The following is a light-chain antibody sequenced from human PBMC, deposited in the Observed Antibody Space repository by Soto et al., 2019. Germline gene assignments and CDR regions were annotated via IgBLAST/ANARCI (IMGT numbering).Light chain of an antibody. J-gene: IGKJ1*01. Sequence: DIVMTQSPDSLAVSLGERATINCKSSQSVLYSSNRENFLAWYQQKPGQPPKLLIYWASTRESGVPDRFSGSGSGTDFTLAIISLQGEDVAVYDCQQYYSTPRTFGLGTKVEIK. CDR3: QQYYSTPRT. CDR1: QSVLYSSNRENF. CDR2: WAS. V-gene: IGKV4-1*01.